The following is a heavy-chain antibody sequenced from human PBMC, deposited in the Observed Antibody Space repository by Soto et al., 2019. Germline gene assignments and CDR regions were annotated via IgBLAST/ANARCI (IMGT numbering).Heavy chain of an antibody. CDR1: GFTFTSYA. Sequence: EVQLLESGGGLVQPGGSLRLSCAASGFTFTSYAMTWVRQAPGKGLEWVSGIRATGDSPYYADSVKGRFTISKDNSNNILYLQMNRLRAEDTAVYLCAKHPHIGYDSSWFAHWGQGTLVTVSS. V-gene: IGHV3-23*01. CDR2: IRATGDSP. CDR3: AKHPHIGYDSSWFAH. D-gene: IGHD3-22*01. J-gene: IGHJ5*02.